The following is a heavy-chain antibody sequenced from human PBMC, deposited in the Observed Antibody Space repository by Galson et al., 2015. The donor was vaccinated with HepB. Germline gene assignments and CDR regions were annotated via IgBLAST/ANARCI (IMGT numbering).Heavy chain of an antibody. Sequence: SLRLSCAASGFTFSSYAMSWVRQAPGKGLEWVSAISGSGGSTYYADSVKGRFTISRDNSKNTLYLQMNSLRAEDTAVYYCAKDRRKVVVVPAAMFYWGQGTLVTVSS. J-gene: IGHJ4*02. D-gene: IGHD2-2*01. CDR1: GFTFSSYA. CDR3: AKDRRKVVVVPAAMFY. V-gene: IGHV3-23*01. CDR2: ISGSGGST.